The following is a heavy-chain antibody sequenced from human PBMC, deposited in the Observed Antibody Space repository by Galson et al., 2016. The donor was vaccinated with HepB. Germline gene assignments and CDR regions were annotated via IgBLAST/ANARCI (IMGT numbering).Heavy chain of an antibody. J-gene: IGHJ4*02. CDR2: ISSTSITI. CDR1: GFTFSSYS. CDR3: ARGGFFGELLAY. Sequence: SLRLSCAASGFTFSSYSMHWVRQAPGKGLEWVSYISSTSITIYYADFLKGRFTISRDNAKNSLYLQMNSLRAEDTAVYYCARGGFFGELLAYWGQGTLVTVSS. V-gene: IGHV3-48*04. D-gene: IGHD3-10*01.